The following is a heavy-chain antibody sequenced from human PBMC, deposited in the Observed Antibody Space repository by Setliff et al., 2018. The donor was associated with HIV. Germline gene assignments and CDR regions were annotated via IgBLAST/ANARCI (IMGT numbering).Heavy chain of an antibody. J-gene: IGHJ4*02. CDR2: SQTTGNT. CDR3: ATDRGGRYLDY. CDR1: GVFLETYY. V-gene: IGHV4-4*08. D-gene: IGHD3-10*01. Sequence: PSETLSLTCSVSGVFLETYYWTWVRQSPGTGLEWIGFSQTTGNTKYNPSLRRRVSIFFDSPKNQFSLTFNSVTAADTAVYYCATDRGGRYLDYWGQGAPVTVSS.